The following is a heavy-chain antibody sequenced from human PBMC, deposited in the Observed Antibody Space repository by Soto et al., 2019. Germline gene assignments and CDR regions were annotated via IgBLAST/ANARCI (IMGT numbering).Heavy chain of an antibody. CDR2: MHPGDSDT. CDR3: ARLRTGTTYYYYYGMDV. V-gene: IGHV5-51*01. J-gene: IGHJ6*02. Sequence: GESLKISCKGSGYSFSNNWVGWVRQMPGKGLEWMGIMHPGDSDTRYSPSFQGQVTISADKSINTAYLQWSSLKPSDSAMYYCARLRTGTTYYYYYGMDVWGQGTTVTVSS. CDR1: GYSFSNNW. D-gene: IGHD1-1*01.